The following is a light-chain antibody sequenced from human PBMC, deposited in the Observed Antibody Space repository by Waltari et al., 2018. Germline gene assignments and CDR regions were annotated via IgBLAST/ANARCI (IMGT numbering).Light chain of an antibody. J-gene: IGLJ2*01. V-gene: IGLV2-14*01. CDR1: SNDVGGYNS. CDR3: SSQSSNDVVL. CDR2: DVS. Sequence: QSAPTQPASVSGSPGQSVTIFCAGTSNDVGGYNSVSWYQEYPGQAPRVIIYDVSDRPSGVSDRFSGSKSGNTASLTISGLQAEDEADYYCSSQSSNDVVLFGGGTKLTVL.